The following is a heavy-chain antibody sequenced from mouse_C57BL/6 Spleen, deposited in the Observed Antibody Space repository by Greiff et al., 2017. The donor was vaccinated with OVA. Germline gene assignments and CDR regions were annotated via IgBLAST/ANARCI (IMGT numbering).Heavy chain of an antibody. J-gene: IGHJ2*01. D-gene: IGHD2-4*01. CDR3: TLYDYDGYYFDY. Sequence: VQLQQSGTVLARPGASVKMSCKTSGYTFTSYWMHWVKQRPGQGLEWIGAIYPGNSDTSYNQKFKGKAKLTAVTSASTAYMELSSLTNEDSAVYYCTLYDYDGYYFDYWGQGTTLTVSS. CDR1: GYTFTSYW. CDR2: IYPGNSDT. V-gene: IGHV1-5*01.